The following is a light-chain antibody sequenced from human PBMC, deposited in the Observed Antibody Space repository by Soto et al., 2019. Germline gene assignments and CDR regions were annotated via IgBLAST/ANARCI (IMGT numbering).Light chain of an antibody. Sequence: EKVITPSPTTLSVSPGQGAPLSCRASQRVGNDLAWYQQKPGQAPRLLIYGASTRATGIPARFSGSGSGTDFTLTISSLEPEDFAVYYCQQRSNWPRLTFGGGTKVDIK. V-gene: IGKV3-11*01. CDR1: QRVGND. CDR2: GAS. CDR3: QQRSNWPRLT. J-gene: IGKJ4*01.